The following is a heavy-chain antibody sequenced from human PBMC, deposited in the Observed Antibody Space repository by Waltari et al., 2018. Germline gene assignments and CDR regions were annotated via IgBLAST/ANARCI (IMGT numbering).Heavy chain of an antibody. V-gene: IGHV4-59*01. CDR1: GGSISSYS. CDR3: ATYCGGDQCAEYFQH. J-gene: IGHJ1*01. CDR2: IYYSGRT. Sequence: QLQESVPGLVKPSETLSLTCTVPGGSISSYSWHWIRQPPGKGLEWSGYIYYSGRTNYNPSLKSRVTISVDTSKNQFSLKLSSVTAADTAVYYCATYCGGDQCAEYFQHWGQGTLVTVSS. D-gene: IGHD2-21*02.